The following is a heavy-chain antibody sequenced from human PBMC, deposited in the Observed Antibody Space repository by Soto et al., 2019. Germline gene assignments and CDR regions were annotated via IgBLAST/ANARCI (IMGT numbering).Heavy chain of an antibody. Sequence: QVQLVQSGAEVKKPGASVKVSCKASGYTFTSYAMHWMRQAPGQRLEWMGWINAGNGNTKYSQKFQGRVTITRDTSANTAYMELSSLRSEDTAVYYCARDLYYYGSGMQCPDYWGQGTLVTVSS. CDR1: GYTFTSYA. V-gene: IGHV1-3*01. CDR2: INAGNGNT. D-gene: IGHD3-10*01. CDR3: ARDLYYYGSGMQCPDY. J-gene: IGHJ4*02.